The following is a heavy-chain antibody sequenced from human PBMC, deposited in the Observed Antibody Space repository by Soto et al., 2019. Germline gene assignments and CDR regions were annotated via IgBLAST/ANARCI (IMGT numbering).Heavy chain of an antibody. V-gene: IGHV1-18*01. J-gene: IGHJ5*02. CDR3: ARDRARYCSGDSCSNWSDP. CDR1: GYTFTSYG. CDR2: ISAYNGNT. D-gene: IGHD2-15*01. Sequence: QVQLVQSGAEVKKPGASVKVSCKASGYTFTSYGISWVRQAPGHGLEWMGWISAYNGNTNYAQKLQGRVTMTTDTSTSTAYMELRSLRSDDTAVYYCARDRARYCSGDSCSNWSDPWRQGTLLTVSS.